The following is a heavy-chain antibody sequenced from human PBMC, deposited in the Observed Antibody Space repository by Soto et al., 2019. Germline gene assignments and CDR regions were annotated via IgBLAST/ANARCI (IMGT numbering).Heavy chain of an antibody. CDR1: GFAISRGYY. V-gene: IGHV4-38-2*02. Sequence: PSETLSPTCSDSGFAISRGYYWSWVGQPPGKGLEWIGSIYPSVSSYHNPSLATRLRLSIDTSKNQFTLNLTSVTAADTALYFCAREKVGATFFDNWGQGIQVTVSS. J-gene: IGHJ4*02. CDR3: AREKVGATFFDN. CDR2: IYPSVSS. D-gene: IGHD1-26*01.